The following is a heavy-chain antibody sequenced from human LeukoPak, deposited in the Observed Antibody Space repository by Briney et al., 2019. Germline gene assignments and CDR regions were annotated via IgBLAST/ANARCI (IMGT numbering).Heavy chain of an antibody. CDR3: ARDVSDLEAAAGTGYFDY. J-gene: IGHJ4*02. D-gene: IGHD6-13*01. CDR1: GGSISSYY. Sequence: SETLSLTCAVYGGSISSYYWSWIRQPAGKGLEWIGRIYTSGSTNYNPSLKSRVTMSVDTSKNQFSLKLSSVTAADTAVYYCARDVSDLEAAAGTGYFDYWGQGTLVTVSS. V-gene: IGHV4-4*07. CDR2: IYTSGST.